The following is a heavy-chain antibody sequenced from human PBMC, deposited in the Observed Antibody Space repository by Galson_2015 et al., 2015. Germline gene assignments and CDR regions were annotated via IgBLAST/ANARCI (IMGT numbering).Heavy chain of an antibody. CDR3: ARDPDSYGYSYMDV. CDR2: VKGDGTST. CDR1: GFTFSSYW. D-gene: IGHD5-18*01. J-gene: IGHJ6*03. V-gene: IGHV3-74*01. Sequence: SLRLSCAASGFTFSSYWMHWVRQAPGKGLMWVSRVKGDGTSTSYADSVKGRFTTSRDNAKNTLDPQMNSLRAEDTAVYYCARDPDSYGYSYMDVWGKGTTVTVSS.